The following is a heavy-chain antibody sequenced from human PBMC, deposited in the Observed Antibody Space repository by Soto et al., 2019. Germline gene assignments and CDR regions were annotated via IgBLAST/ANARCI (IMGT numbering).Heavy chain of an antibody. CDR1: GFTFSSYG. D-gene: IGHD3-22*01. J-gene: IGHJ4*02. Sequence: GGSLRLSCAASGFTFSSYGMTWVRQAPGKGLEWVSYISSSTFSIYYVDSVKGRFTVSRDNAKNSLFLQMNSLRDEDTAVYFCARARRGSAVIGHFDFWGQGTLVTVSS. CDR2: ISSSTFSI. V-gene: IGHV3-48*02. CDR3: ARARRGSAVIGHFDF.